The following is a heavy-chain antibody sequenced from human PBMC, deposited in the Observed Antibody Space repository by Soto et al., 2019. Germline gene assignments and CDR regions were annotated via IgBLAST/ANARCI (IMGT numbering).Heavy chain of an antibody. D-gene: IGHD3-22*01. CDR1: GDSMNNGDYF. CDR2: ISYSGST. J-gene: IGHJ4*02. CDR3: ARDRAHFYESSGRLDL. Sequence: ASETLSLTCSFSGDSMNNGDYFWTWIRQTPGKGLQWIGYISYSGSTFYNPSLKTRLAMSVDTSKNQFSVRLRSVTAADTAVYYCARDRAHFYESSGRLDLWGQGMLVTVSS. V-gene: IGHV4-30-4*01.